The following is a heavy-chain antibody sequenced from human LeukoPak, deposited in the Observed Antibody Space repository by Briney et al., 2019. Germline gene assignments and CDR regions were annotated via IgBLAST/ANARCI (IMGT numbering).Heavy chain of an antibody. D-gene: IGHD2-2*02. CDR2: IGPSSGSI. Sequence: GGSLRLSCATSGFTFTTYTMNWIRQAPGKGLEWVSSIGPSSGSIYYADSVRGRFTISRDDARNSLYLQMNSLRAEDTAVYYCVRIPNTAPFPNWFDHWGQGTLVTVSS. CDR1: GFTFTTYT. V-gene: IGHV3-21*01. J-gene: IGHJ5*02. CDR3: VRIPNTAPFPNWFDH.